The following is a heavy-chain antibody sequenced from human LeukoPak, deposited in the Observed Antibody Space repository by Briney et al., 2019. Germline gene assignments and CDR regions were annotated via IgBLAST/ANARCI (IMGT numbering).Heavy chain of an antibody. V-gene: IGHV3-23*01. CDR1: GFTFSIYV. J-gene: IGHJ4*02. D-gene: IGHD3-3*01. CDR2: ISSTAATT. CDR3: ARRTLFGVIKPPDY. Sequence: PGGSLRLSCAASGFTFSIYVMSWVRQAPGQGLEWVSSISSTAATTYYADSVRGRFTISRDNAMNTLYLQLSSLRVEDTAVYYCARRTLFGVIKPPDYWGQGTLVTVSS.